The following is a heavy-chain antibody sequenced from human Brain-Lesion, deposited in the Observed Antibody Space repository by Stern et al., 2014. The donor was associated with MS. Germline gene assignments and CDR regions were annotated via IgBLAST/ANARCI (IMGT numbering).Heavy chain of an antibody. J-gene: IGHJ6*02. CDR1: GGSISSGGYY. CDR2: IFNSGST. CDR3: ARGRVVPGFQYYATDV. Sequence: QDQLVQSGPGLVKPSQTLSLSCTVSGGSISSGGYYWSWIRQPAGKGLEWIGRIFNSGSTSYNPSLKSRVTISIDTSKTQFPLRLNSMTAADTAVYYCARGRVVPGFQYYATDVWGQGTTVIVSS. D-gene: IGHD2-2*01. V-gene: IGHV4-61*02.